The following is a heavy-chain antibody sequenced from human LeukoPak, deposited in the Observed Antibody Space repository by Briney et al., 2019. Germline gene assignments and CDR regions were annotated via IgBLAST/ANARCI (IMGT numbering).Heavy chain of an antibody. Sequence: GGSLRLSCAASGFTFSSFGMSWVRQAPGKGLEWVSGISGSGDSTYYADSVKGRFTISRDNSKKTLYLQMNSLRAEDTAVYYCAPRPDYGSGSYEKFDYWGQGTLVTVSS. D-gene: IGHD3-10*01. CDR3: APRPDYGSGSYEKFDY. CDR1: GFTFSSFG. V-gene: IGHV3-23*01. J-gene: IGHJ4*02. CDR2: ISGSGDST.